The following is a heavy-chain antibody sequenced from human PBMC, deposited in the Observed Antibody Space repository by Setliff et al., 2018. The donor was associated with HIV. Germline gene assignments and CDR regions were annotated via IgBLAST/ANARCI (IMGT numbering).Heavy chain of an antibody. CDR3: AKDRRYYYGSGSYAAET. Sequence: GGSLRLSCAASGFSFRSYAVSWVRQPPGKGLEWVAFVWSDESKKFYADSVKGRFTISRDNSKNTLFLQMNSLRAEDTAVYYCAKDRRYYYGSGSYAAETWGQGTLVTVSS. D-gene: IGHD3-10*01. V-gene: IGHV3-30*02. CDR2: VWSDESKK. J-gene: IGHJ5*02. CDR1: GFSFRSYA.